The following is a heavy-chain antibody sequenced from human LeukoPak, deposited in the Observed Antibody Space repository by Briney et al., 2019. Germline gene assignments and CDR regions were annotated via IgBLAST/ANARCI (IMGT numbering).Heavy chain of an antibody. Sequence: SVKVSCKASGGTFSSYAISWVRRAPGQGLEWVGGIIPIFGTANYAQKFQGRVTITTDESTSTAYMELSSLGSEDTAVYYCARGLGYSYGSDYWGQGTLVTVSS. V-gene: IGHV1-69*05. CDR1: GGTFSSYA. J-gene: IGHJ4*02. D-gene: IGHD5-18*01. CDR2: IIPIFGTA. CDR3: ARGLGYSYGSDY.